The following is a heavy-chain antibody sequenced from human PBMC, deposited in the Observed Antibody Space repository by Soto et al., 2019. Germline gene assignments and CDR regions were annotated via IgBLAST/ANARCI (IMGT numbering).Heavy chain of an antibody. Sequence: PGGSLRLSCAASGFTFSSYGMHWVRQAPGKGLEWVAVISYDGSNKYYADSVKGRFTISRDNSKNTLYLQMNSLRAEDTAVYYCARDIYYDSSGPAGYWGQGTLVTVSS. CDR2: ISYDGSNK. D-gene: IGHD3-22*01. CDR1: GFTFSSYG. V-gene: IGHV3-30*03. CDR3: ARDIYYDSSGPAGY. J-gene: IGHJ4*02.